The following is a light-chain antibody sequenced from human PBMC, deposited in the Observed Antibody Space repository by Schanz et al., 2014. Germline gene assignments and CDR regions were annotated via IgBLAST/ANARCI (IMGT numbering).Light chain of an antibody. CDR2: EDT. J-gene: IGLJ3*02. Sequence: QSALTQPPSASGSPGQSVTISCTGTSSDVGGYNYVSWYQQHPGKAPKLMIYEDTKRPSGVPDRFSGSRSGTSASLAITGLQAEDEADYYCQSYDSSLSAWVFGGGTKLTVL. CDR1: SSDVGGYNY. CDR3: QSYDSSLSAWV. V-gene: IGLV2-8*01.